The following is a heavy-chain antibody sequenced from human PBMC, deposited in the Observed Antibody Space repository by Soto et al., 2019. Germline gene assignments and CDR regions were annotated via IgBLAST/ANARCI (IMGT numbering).Heavy chain of an antibody. CDR3: AKLTYGDPVDY. V-gene: IGHV3-23*01. CDR2: INSSGGST. CDR1: GFTFSKYA. J-gene: IGHJ4*02. Sequence: EVQLLESGGGLVQPGGSLRLSCAASGFTFSKYAMNWVRQAPGKGLEWVSTINSSGGSTSYADSVKGRFTISRHNSENTLYLQMNSLRAEDTAVYYCAKLTYGDPVDYWGQGTLVTVSS. D-gene: IGHD4-17*01.